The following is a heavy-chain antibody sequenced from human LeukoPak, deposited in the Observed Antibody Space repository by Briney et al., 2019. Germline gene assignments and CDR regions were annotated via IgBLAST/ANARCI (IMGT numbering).Heavy chain of an antibody. CDR1: GYTFTGYY. D-gene: IGHD6-19*01. CDR2: INPNSGGT. J-gene: IGHJ4*02. V-gene: IGHV1-2*02. Sequence: ASVKVSCKASGYTFTGYYMHWVRQAPGQGLGWMGWINPNSGGTNYAQKFQGRVTMTRDTSISTAYMELSRLRSDDTAVYYCARVDSSGWYGKYWGQGTLVTVSS. CDR3: ARVDSSGWYGKY.